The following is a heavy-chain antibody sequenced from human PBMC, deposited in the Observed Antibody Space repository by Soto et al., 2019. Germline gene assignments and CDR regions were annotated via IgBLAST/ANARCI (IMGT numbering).Heavy chain of an antibody. V-gene: IGHV1-3*01. Sequence: GASVKVSCKASGYTFTTYAMYWVRQAPGQRLEWMGWINAGNGNTKYSQKFQGRVTITRDTSASTAYMELSRLTSNDTAVYYCATGSDSDYEYTALGSWGQGTLVTVSS. D-gene: IGHD5-12*01. CDR1: GYTFTTYA. CDR2: INAGNGNT. CDR3: ATGSDSDYEYTALGS. J-gene: IGHJ5*02.